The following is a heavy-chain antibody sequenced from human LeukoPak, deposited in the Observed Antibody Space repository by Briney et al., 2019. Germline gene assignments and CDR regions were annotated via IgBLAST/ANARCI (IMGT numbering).Heavy chain of an antibody. CDR2: INHSGST. Sequence: SETLSLTCAVYGGSFSGYYWSWIRQPSGKGLEWIGEINHSGSTNYNPSLKSRVTIPVDTSKNQFSLKLSSVTAADTAVYYCARDLVRHSSSWSFDPWGQGTLVTVSS. J-gene: IGHJ5*02. D-gene: IGHD6-13*01. CDR3: ARDLVRHSSSWSFDP. V-gene: IGHV4-34*01. CDR1: GGSFSGYY.